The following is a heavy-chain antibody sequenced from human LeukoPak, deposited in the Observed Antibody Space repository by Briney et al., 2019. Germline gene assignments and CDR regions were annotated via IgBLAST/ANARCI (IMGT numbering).Heavy chain of an antibody. CDR1: EFTFSTYW. V-gene: IGHV3-48*01. CDR3: ARPDYYRGAGSYGGDY. D-gene: IGHD3-10*01. J-gene: IGHJ4*02. Sequence: GGSLRLSCAASEFTFSTYWMSWVRQVPGKGLEWISYISNSGSTIIYADSVKGRFTISRDNAKNSLYLQMDSLRAEDTAVYYCARPDYYRGAGSYGGDYWGQGTLVTVSS. CDR2: ISNSGSTI.